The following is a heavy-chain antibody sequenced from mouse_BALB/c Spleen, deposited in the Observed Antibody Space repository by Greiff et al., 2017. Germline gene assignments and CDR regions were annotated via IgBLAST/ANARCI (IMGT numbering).Heavy chain of an antibody. CDR2: IWAGGST. J-gene: IGHJ3*01. Sequence: VQLVESGPGLVAPSQSLSITCTVSGFSLTSYGVHWVRQPPGKGLEWLGVIWAGGSTNYNSALMSRLSISKDNSKSQVFLKMNSLQTDDTAMYYCARDLLDGYSAWFAYWGQGTLVTVSA. V-gene: IGHV2-9*02. CDR3: ARDLLDGYSAWFAY. CDR1: GFSLTSYG. D-gene: IGHD2-3*01.